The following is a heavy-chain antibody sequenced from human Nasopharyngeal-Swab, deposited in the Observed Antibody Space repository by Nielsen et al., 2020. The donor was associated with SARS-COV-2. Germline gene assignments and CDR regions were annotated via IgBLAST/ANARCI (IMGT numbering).Heavy chain of an antibody. J-gene: IGHJ4*02. CDR2: IYHSGST. V-gene: IGHV4-4*02. CDR1: GGSISSSNG. D-gene: IGHD4-17*01. Sequence: SETLSLTCAVSGGSISSSNGWSWVRQPPGKGLEWIGEIYHSGSTNYNPSLKSRVTISVDTSKNQFSLKLSSVTAADTAVYYCARGHDYGDYATYDYWGQGTLVTVSS. CDR3: ARGHDYGDYATYDY.